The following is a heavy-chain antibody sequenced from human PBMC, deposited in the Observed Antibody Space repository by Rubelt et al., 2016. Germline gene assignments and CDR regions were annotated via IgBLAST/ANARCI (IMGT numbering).Heavy chain of an antibody. CDR3: VFDF. Sequence: EVQLVESGGGLVQPGGSLRLSCAASRFTFSSYWMNWVRQAPGKGLEWVSSISSGGSHMYYADSVKGRFTISRNNAKNSLYLQMNSRRAEDTALYYFVFDFWGQGTRVTVSS. J-gene: IGHJ4*02. V-gene: IGHV3-21*04. CDR1: RFTFSSYW. CDR2: ISSGGSHM.